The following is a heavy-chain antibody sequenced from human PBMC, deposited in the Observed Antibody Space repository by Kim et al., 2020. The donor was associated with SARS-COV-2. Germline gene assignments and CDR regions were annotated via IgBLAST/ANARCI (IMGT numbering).Heavy chain of an antibody. V-gene: IGHV5-51*01. J-gene: IGHJ3*02. CDR3: ASRYSGSYWAFDI. D-gene: IGHD1-26*01. Sequence: YSPSFQGQVTISADKSISTAYLQWSSLKASDTAMYYCASRYSGSYWAFDIWGQGTMVTVSS.